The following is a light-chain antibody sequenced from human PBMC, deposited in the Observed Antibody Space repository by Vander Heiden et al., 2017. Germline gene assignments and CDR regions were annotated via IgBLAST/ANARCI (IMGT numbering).Light chain of an antibody. Sequence: QSALTQPASVSGSPGQSITFSCTGTSSDIGGYNYVSWYQQHPGKAPTLMIYDVINRPSRVSNRFSGSKSGNTASLTISGLQAEDEAHYYCSSYTRTSTLVLFGGGTKLTVL. J-gene: IGLJ2*01. CDR1: SSDIGGYNY. CDR3: SSYTRTSTLVL. CDR2: DVI. V-gene: IGLV2-14*03.